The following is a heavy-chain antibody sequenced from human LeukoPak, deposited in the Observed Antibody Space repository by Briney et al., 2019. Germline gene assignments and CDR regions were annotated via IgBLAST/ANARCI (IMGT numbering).Heavy chain of an antibody. CDR2: IIPILGIA. J-gene: IGHJ4*02. CDR1: GGTFSSYA. V-gene: IGHV1-69*04. CDR3: ASYQEYYYDSSGQTEQKYYFDY. Sequence: SVKVSCKASGGTFSSYAISWVRQAPGQGLEWMGRIIPILGIANYAQKFQGRVTITADKSTSTAYGELSSLRSEETAVYYCASYQEYYYDSSGQTEQKYYFDYWGQGTLVTVSS. D-gene: IGHD3-22*01.